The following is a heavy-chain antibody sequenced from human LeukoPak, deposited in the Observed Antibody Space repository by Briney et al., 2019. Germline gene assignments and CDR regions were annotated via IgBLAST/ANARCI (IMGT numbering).Heavy chain of an antibody. D-gene: IGHD6-19*01. V-gene: IGHV3-23*01. J-gene: IGHJ4*02. Sequence: GGSLRLSCAASGFTFSTYAMRWVRQAPGKGLEWVSAISGSGGSTYYADSVKGRFTISRDNSKNTLYLKMNSLRAEDTAVYYCARGLGEKYSSGWYKSYFDYWGQGTLVTVSS. CDR2: ISGSGGST. CDR3: ARGLGEKYSSGWYKSYFDY. CDR1: GFTFSTYA.